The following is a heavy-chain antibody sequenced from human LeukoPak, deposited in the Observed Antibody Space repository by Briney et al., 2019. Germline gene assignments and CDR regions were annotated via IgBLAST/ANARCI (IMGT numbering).Heavy chain of an antibody. CDR3: ARDTGLAAFDI. Sequence: PSETLSLTCSISGGSISSKTYNWGWIRQPPGKGLEWIGSTYYTGSTHYNPSLKSRVTISVDTSKNQLSLKLTSVTAADTAVYYCARDTGLAAFDIWGQGTMVTVSS. CDR2: TYYTGST. CDR1: GGSISSKTYN. D-gene: IGHD4-17*01. V-gene: IGHV4-39*07. J-gene: IGHJ3*02.